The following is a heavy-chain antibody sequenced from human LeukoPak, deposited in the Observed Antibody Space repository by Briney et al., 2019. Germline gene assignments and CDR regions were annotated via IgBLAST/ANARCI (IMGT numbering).Heavy chain of an antibody. D-gene: IGHD4-17*01. V-gene: IGHV3-30*02. CDR1: GFIFSTHG. CDR2: IRYDGSNK. CDR3: AKDNYDYGDYDGGDY. J-gene: IGHJ4*02. Sequence: GGSLRLSCAASGFIFSTHGMHWVRQAPGKGLEWVAFIRYDGSNKYYADSVKGRFTISRDNSKNTLYLQMNSLRPEDTAVYYCAKDNYDYGDYDGGDYWGQGTLVTVSS.